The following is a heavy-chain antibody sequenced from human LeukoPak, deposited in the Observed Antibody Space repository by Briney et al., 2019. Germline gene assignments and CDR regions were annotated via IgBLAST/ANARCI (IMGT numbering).Heavy chain of an antibody. D-gene: IGHD3-9*01. J-gene: IGHJ4*02. CDR3: ARDPTPDYAILTGYYPYDY. Sequence: GGSLRLSCAASGFTFSSYWMSWVRRAPGKGLEWVANIKQDGSEKYYVASVKGRFTLSRDNAKNSLYLQTNNLRAEDTAVYYWARDPTPDYAILTGYYPYDYWGQGTLVPVSS. CDR2: IKQDGSEK. CDR1: GFTFSSYW. V-gene: IGHV3-7*01.